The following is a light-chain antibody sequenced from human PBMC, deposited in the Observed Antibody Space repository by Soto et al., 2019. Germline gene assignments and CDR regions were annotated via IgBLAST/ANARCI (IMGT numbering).Light chain of an antibody. CDR1: QGISNF. CDR2: TAS. CDR3: QQRHSYPIT. J-gene: IGKJ5*01. V-gene: IGKV1-9*01. Sequence: DIQLTQSPSFLSASIGDRVSITCRASQGISNFLAWYQQKPGEAPKLMIHTASTLRTGVPSRFSGSGSGTEFTFTISSLQPEDFATYYCQQRHSYPITFGQGTRLEIK.